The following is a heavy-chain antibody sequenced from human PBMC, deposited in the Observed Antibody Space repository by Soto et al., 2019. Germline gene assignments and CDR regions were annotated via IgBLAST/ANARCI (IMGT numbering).Heavy chain of an antibody. CDR3: ARDSMTGYLQFDS. CDR1: GDSIGNKG. Sequence: GAPVEVSCKACGDSIGNKGIRWGCHAPGQGLEWMGWINANNGNTKHIEKLQGRVTMTTDTSTTTAYMELRSLTSDDTAVYYCARDSMTGYLQFDSWGQGTLVTVSS. CDR2: INANNGNT. D-gene: IGHD3-9*01. V-gene: IGHV1-18*01. J-gene: IGHJ4*02.